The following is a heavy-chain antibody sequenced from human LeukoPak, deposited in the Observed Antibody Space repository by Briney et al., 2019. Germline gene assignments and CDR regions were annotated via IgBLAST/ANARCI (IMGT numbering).Heavy chain of an antibody. CDR2: VYYIGST. V-gene: IGHV4-39*07. CDR3: ARRESITIFGVVSNWFDP. J-gene: IGHJ5*02. D-gene: IGHD3-3*01. Sequence: PSETLSLTCTVSGDSISRSSDYWGWIRQPPGKGPEWIGSVYYIGSTYYNPSLKSRVTISVDTSKNQFSLKLSSVTAADTAVYYCARRESITIFGVVSNWFDPWGQGTLVTVSS. CDR1: GDSISRSSDY.